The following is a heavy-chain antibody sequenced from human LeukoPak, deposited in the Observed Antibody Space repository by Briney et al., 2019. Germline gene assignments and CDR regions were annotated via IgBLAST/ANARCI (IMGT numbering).Heavy chain of an antibody. Sequence: ASVKVSCKASGYTFTGYYIHWVRQAPGQGLEWMGWINPNSGGTNYAQKFQGRVTMARDTSMSTAYMELSGLRSDDTAVYYCSRDSGYCSGGSCWYFDFWGQGTLVTVSA. D-gene: IGHD2-15*01. CDR3: SRDSGYCSGGSCWYFDF. CDR2: INPNSGGT. CDR1: GYTFTGYY. J-gene: IGHJ4*02. V-gene: IGHV1-2*02.